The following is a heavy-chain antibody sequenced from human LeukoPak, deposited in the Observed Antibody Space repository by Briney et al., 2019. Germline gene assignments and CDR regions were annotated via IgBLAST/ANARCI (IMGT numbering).Heavy chain of an antibody. D-gene: IGHD2-21*01. CDR1: GGSISGYH. CDR3: ARDPGGVVISPDYYYGMDV. CDR2: IFTSGST. J-gene: IGHJ6*02. V-gene: IGHV4-4*07. Sequence: PSETLSLTCSVSGGSISGYHWSWIRQPAGKGLEWIGRIFTSGSTSYNPSLKSRVTMSVDTSKNQFSLKLNSVTAADTAVYYCARDPGGVVISPDYYYGMDVWGQGTAVTVSS.